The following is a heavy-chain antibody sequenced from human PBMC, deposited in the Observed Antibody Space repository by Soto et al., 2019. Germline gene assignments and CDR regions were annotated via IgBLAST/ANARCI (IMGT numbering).Heavy chain of an antibody. J-gene: IGHJ6*02. D-gene: IGHD3-16*01. Sequence: EVQLVESGGGLVKPGGSLRLSCAASGFTFSNAWMNWVRQAPGKGLEWVGRIKSKTDSGTTDYAAPVKGRFTISRDDSKNTLYLQMNSLKSEDTAVYYCTTDPYPRNGGGGIYGMDVWGQGTTVTVSS. CDR2: IKSKTDSGTT. CDR1: GFTFSNAW. V-gene: IGHV3-15*07. CDR3: TTDPYPRNGGGGIYGMDV.